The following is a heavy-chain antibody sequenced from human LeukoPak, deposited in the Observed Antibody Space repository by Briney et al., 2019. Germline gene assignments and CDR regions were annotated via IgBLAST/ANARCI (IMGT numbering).Heavy chain of an antibody. D-gene: IGHD3-9*01. CDR3: AKVSRLRYFDWSKIGRNWFDP. J-gene: IGHJ5*02. CDR1: GFTFSSYE. CDR2: ISSSGSTI. V-gene: IGHV3-48*03. Sequence: GGSLRLSCAASGFTFSSYEMNWVRQAPGKGLEWVSYISSSGSTIYYADSVKGRFTISRDNAKNSLYLQMNSLRAEDTAVYYCAKVSRLRYFDWSKIGRNWFDPWGQGTLVTVSS.